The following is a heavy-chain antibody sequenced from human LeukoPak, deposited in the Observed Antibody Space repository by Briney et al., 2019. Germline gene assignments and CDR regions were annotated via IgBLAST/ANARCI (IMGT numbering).Heavy chain of an antibody. V-gene: IGHV1-46*01. CDR1: GYTFTNFY. D-gene: IGHD5-18*01. CDR2: INPSGTGT. CDR3: AKCGYTYGCDY. Sequence: ASVRVSCKASGYTFTNFYMHWVRQAPGQGRDWMGMINPSGTGTTYTQKFQGRVTITRDTATRTVYMELSSLRSEDTAVYYCAKCGYTYGCDYWGQGTLVTVSS. J-gene: IGHJ4*02.